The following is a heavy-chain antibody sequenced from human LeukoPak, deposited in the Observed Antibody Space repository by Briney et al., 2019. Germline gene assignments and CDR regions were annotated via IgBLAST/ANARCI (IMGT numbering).Heavy chain of an antibody. CDR3: AKEGIWFGQSSDY. V-gene: IGHV3-23*01. Sequence: GGSLRLSCAASGFTFGNYVMSWGRHAPGKGLGRVSGVSVSCGTAHYADSAMSRCTTSRDISKNTLYLQMNSLRVEDPAVYYCAKEGIWFGQSSDYWGQGTLVTVS. J-gene: IGHJ4*02. D-gene: IGHD3-10*01. CDR2: VSVSCGTA. CDR1: GFTFGNYV.